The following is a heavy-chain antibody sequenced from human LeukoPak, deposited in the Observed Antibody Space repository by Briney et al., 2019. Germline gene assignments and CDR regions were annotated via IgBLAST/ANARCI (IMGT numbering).Heavy chain of an antibody. CDR1: GFTFSTYG. V-gene: IGHV3-33*01. CDR3: ARAVGPFDY. J-gene: IGHJ4*02. Sequence: GGSLRLSCAASGFTFSTYGIHWVRQAPGKGLEWVAAIWPDGSYRYYADSVKGRFTISRDNSKNTVYLQMNTLRDEDTAVYYCARAVGPFDYWGQGTLVTVSS. D-gene: IGHD3-16*01. CDR2: IWPDGSYR.